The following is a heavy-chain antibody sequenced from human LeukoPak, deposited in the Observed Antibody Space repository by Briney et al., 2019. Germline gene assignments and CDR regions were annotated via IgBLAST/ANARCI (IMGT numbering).Heavy chain of an antibody. V-gene: IGHV3-23*01. CDR2: ISGSGGST. CDR3: AVDYCDRNDAFDI. Sequence: GGSLRLSCAASGFTFSSYAMSWVRQAPGKGLGWVSAISGSGGSTYYADSVKGRFTISRDNSKNTLYLQMNSLRAEDTAVYYCAVDYCDRNDAFDIWGQGTMVTVSS. J-gene: IGHJ3*02. CDR1: GFTFSSYA. D-gene: IGHD4-17*01.